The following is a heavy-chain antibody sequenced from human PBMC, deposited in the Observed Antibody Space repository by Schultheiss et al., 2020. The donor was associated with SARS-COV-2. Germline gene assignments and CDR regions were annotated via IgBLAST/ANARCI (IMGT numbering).Heavy chain of an antibody. D-gene: IGHD2-15*01. CDR3: VRDRSWWTPYNCFDL. CDR1: GFTFSSYE. J-gene: IGHJ5*02. V-gene: IGHV3-48*03. Sequence: GGSLRLSCAASGFTFSSYEMNWVRQAPGKGLEWVSSLTSSGISIFYAEFVRGRFTISRDNAKNSLYLQMHSLRAEDTAVYYCVRDRSWWTPYNCFDLWGRGTLVTVSS. CDR2: LTSSGISI.